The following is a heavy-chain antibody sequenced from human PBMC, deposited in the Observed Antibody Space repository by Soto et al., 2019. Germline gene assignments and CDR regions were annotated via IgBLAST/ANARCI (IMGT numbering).Heavy chain of an antibody. CDR2: IYYSGST. CDR1: GCSISSYF. J-gene: IGHJ4*02. CDR3: ARDRSNDYGDYGIGS. V-gene: IGHV4-59*01. Sequence: SETMSLTCTVSGCSISSYFGSWIRQPPGKGLEWIGHIYYSGSTNYNPSLKSRVTISVDTSMTQFSLKLTSVTAADTAVYYCARDRSNDYGDYGIGSCGQGMLVTVSS. D-gene: IGHD4-17*01.